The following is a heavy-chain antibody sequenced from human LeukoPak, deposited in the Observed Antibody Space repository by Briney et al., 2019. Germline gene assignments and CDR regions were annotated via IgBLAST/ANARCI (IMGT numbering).Heavy chain of an antibody. CDR1: GFTFDDYA. Sequence: PGGSLRLSCAASGFTFDDYAMHWVRQAPGKGLEWVSGISWNSGSIGYADSVKGRFTISRDNAKNSLYLQMNGLRAEDTALYYCAKDIDGSGWYWGGVDYWGQGTLVTVSS. CDR2: ISWNSGSI. J-gene: IGHJ4*02. V-gene: IGHV3-9*01. D-gene: IGHD6-19*01. CDR3: AKDIDGSGWYWGGVDY.